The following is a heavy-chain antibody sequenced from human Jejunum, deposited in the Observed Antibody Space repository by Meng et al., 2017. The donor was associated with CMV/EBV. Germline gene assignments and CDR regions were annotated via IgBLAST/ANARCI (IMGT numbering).Heavy chain of an antibody. CDR3: ALFTRSWFDP. D-gene: IGHD2-2*01. CDR2: IYWDDDK. CDR1: AFSLSTSEVG. J-gene: IGHJ5*02. V-gene: IGHV2-5*02. Sequence: QLTLNESSPTLVKPTPPLKRTCTFSAFSLSTSEVGVGWIRQPPGKALEWLAVIYWDDDKRYSPSLKSRLTITKDTSKNQVVLTLTNMDPVDTATYYCALFTRSWFDPWGQGTLVTVSS.